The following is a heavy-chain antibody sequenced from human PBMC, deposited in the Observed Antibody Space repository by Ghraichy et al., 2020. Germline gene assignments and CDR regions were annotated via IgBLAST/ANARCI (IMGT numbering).Heavy chain of an antibody. J-gene: IGHJ3*02. CDR3: ARPTYDAFDI. Sequence: GSMRLSCTVSGGSISSYYWSWIRQPPGKGLEWIGYIYYSGSTNYNPSLKSRVTISVDTSKNQFSLKLSSVTAADTAVYYCARPTYDAFDIWGQGTMVTVSS. V-gene: IGHV4-59*08. CDR1: GGSISSYY. D-gene: IGHD2/OR15-2a*01. CDR2: IYYSGST.